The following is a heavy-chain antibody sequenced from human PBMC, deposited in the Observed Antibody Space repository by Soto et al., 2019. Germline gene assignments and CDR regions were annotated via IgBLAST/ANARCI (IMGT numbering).Heavy chain of an antibody. CDR1: GGTFSSYA. CDR3: ASTGLLPYRRSWYTWFDP. Sequence: QVQLVQSGAEVKKPGSSVKVSCKAYGGTFSSYAISWVRQAPGQGLEWMGGIIPIFGTANYAQKFQGRVTMTADEATSTAYMELSSLRSEDTAVYYCASTGLLPYRRSWYTWFDPWGQGTLVTVSS. CDR2: IIPIFGTA. D-gene: IGHD6-13*01. J-gene: IGHJ5*02. V-gene: IGHV1-69*12.